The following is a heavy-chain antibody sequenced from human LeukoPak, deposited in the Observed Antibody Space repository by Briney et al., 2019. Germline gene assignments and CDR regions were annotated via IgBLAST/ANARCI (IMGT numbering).Heavy chain of an antibody. D-gene: IGHD3-22*01. V-gene: IGHV3-30*03. Sequence: PGGSLRLSCAASGFTFSSYGMHWVRQAPGKGLEWVAVISYDGSNKYYADSVKGRFTISRDNSKNTLYLQMNSLRAEDTAVYYCARAYDSSGYYWGYYYYYGMDVWGQGTTVTVSS. J-gene: IGHJ6*02. CDR1: GFTFSSYG. CDR3: ARAYDSSGYYWGYYYYYGMDV. CDR2: ISYDGSNK.